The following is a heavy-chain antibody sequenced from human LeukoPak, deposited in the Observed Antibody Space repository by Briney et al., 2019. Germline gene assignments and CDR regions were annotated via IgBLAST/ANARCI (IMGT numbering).Heavy chain of an antibody. D-gene: IGHD2-2*01. J-gene: IGHJ5*02. V-gene: IGHV1-8*03. Sequence: GASVKVSCKASGYTFTSYDINWVRQATGQGLEWMGWMNPNSGNTGYAQKFQGRVTITRNTSISTAYMELSSLRSEDTAVYYCARGFYCSSTSCYYWFDPWGQGNLVTVSS. CDR3: ARGFYCSSTSCYYWFDP. CDR1: GYTFTSYD. CDR2: MNPNSGNT.